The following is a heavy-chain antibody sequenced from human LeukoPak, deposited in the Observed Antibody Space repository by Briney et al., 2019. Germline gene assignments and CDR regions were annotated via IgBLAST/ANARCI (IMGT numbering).Heavy chain of an antibody. D-gene: IGHD2-2*01. CDR3: AREYCSSTSCYFGPDY. CDR1: GFTFSSYW. V-gene: IGHV3-7*01. Sequence: PGGSLRLSCAASGFTFSSYWMSWVRQAPGKGLEWVANIKQDGSEKYYVDSVKGRFTISRDNAKNSLYLQMNSLRAEDTAVYYCAREYCSSTSCYFGPDYWGQGTLVTVSS. CDR2: IKQDGSEK. J-gene: IGHJ4*02.